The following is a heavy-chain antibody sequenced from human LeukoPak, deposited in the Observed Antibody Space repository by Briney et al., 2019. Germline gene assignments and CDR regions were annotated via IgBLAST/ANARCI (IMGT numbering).Heavy chain of an antibody. J-gene: IGHJ3*02. V-gene: IGHV1-2*02. CDR1: GYTFTGYY. CDR3: ANGQQLVYAFDI. Sequence: ASVKVSCKASGYTFTGYYMHWVRQAPGQGLEWMGSINPNSGGTNYAQKFQGRVTMTRDTSISTAYMELSRLRSDDTAVYYCANGQQLVYAFDIWGQGTMVTVSS. D-gene: IGHD6-13*01. CDR2: INPNSGGT.